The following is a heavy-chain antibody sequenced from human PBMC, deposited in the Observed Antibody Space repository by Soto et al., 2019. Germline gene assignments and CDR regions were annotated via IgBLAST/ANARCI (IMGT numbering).Heavy chain of an antibody. CDR1: GFTFSSYG. Sequence: QVQLVESGGGVVQPGRSLRLSCAASGFTFSSYGMHWVRQAPGKGLEWVAVISYDGSNKYYADSVKGRFTISRDNSKNTRYLQMTSLRAEDRAVYYCALPGDLCCELQPRRRADWGQGTLVTVSS. CDR3: ALPGDLCCELQPRRRAD. CDR2: ISYDGSNK. J-gene: IGHJ4*02. D-gene: IGHD1-1*01. V-gene: IGHV3-30*03.